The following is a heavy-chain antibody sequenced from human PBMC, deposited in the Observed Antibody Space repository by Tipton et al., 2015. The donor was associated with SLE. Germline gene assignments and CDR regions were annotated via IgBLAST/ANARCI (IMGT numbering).Heavy chain of an antibody. CDR3: ARDLAVSGPIL. Sequence: SSSSYIYYADSVKGRFTISRDNAKNSLYLQMNSLRAEDTAVYYCARDLAVSGPILGGQGTLVTVSS. J-gene: IGHJ4*02. CDR2: SSSSYI. V-gene: IGHV3-21*01. D-gene: IGHD6-19*01.